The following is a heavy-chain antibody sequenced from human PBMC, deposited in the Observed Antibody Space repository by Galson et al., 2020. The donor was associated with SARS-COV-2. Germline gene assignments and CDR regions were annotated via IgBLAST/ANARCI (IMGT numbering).Heavy chain of an antibody. V-gene: IGHV4-38-2*02. Sequence: SETLSLTCTVSGYSVSTTNYWCWVRQPPGRGLVWIGRVYPSGTTYYNPSLKSRVTISVDTSQNPFSLRLDSVTAADTALYYCARQGVNMIVLVTVPGWYFDLWGRGTLVTVSS. CDR1: GYSVSTTNY. CDR2: VYPSGTT. D-gene: IGHD3-22*01. J-gene: IGHJ2*01. CDR3: ARQGVNMIVLVTVPGWYFDL.